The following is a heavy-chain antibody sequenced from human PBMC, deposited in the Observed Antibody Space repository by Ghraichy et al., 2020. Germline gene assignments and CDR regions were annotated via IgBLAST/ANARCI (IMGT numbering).Heavy chain of an antibody. Sequence: SETLSLTCAVSGGSISSSNWWSWVRQLPGKGLEWIGEIYHSGSTNYNPSLKSRVTISVDKSKNQFSLKLSSVTAADTAVYYCARIMPSGYHLPKAFDIWGQGTMVTVSS. CDR3: ARIMPSGYHLPKAFDI. J-gene: IGHJ3*02. V-gene: IGHV4-4*02. CDR2: IYHSGST. D-gene: IGHD3-22*01. CDR1: GGSISSSNW.